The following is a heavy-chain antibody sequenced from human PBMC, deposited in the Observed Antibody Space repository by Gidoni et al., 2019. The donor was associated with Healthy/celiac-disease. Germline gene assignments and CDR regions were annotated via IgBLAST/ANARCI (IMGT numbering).Heavy chain of an antibody. V-gene: IGHV1-69*06. Sequence: QVQLVQSGAEVKKPGSSVKVSCKASLGIFSSYAISWVRQAPGQGLEWMGGIIPIFGTANYAQKFQGRVTITADKSTSTAYMELSSRRSEDTAVYYCARGWELLEWDGFDYWGQGTLVTVSS. CDR1: LGIFSSYA. CDR3: ARGWELLEWDGFDY. D-gene: IGHD1-26*01. J-gene: IGHJ4*02. CDR2: IIPIFGTA.